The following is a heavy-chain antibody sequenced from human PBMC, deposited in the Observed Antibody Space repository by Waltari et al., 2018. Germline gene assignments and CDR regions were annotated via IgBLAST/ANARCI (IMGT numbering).Heavy chain of an antibody. Sequence: QVQLVESGGGVLQPGRSLRVSCAASGFNFHSYPMNWVRQAPGQVLEWVAFISYDGVIKNYADSVKGRFTISRDNSKNTVYLQMSSLTSADTAVYFCAREATMREYFDYWGQGAQVTVSS. V-gene: IGHV3-30*04. CDR2: ISYDGVIK. J-gene: IGHJ4*02. CDR3: AREATMREYFDY. CDR1: GFNFHSYP. D-gene: IGHD5-12*01.